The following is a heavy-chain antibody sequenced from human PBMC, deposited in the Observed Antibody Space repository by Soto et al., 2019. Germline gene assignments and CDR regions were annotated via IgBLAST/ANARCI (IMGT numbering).Heavy chain of an antibody. D-gene: IGHD3-22*01. Sequence: SETLSLTCTVSGGSISSYYWIWIRQPPGKGLEGMGYIYYSGSTNYNPSLKRRATISVDTSKNQFSLKLSSVTAANTAVYYCAREINDSSGNDAFDIWGQGTLVTVSS. CDR1: GGSISSYY. V-gene: IGHV4-59*01. CDR3: AREINDSSGNDAFDI. J-gene: IGHJ3*02. CDR2: IYYSGST.